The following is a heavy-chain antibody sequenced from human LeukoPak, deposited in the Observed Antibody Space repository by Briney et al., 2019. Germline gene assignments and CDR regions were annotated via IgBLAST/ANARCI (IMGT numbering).Heavy chain of an antibody. V-gene: IGHV1-2*02. CDR3: ARTEMGSYYYYMDV. Sequence: GASVKDSCKASGYTFTGYYMHWVRQAPGQGLEWMGWINPNSGGTNYAQKFQVRVTMTRDTSISTAYMELSRLRSDDTAVYYCARTEMGSYYYYMDVWGKGTTVTVSS. CDR1: GYTFTGYY. J-gene: IGHJ6*03. D-gene: IGHD3-10*01. CDR2: INPNSGGT.